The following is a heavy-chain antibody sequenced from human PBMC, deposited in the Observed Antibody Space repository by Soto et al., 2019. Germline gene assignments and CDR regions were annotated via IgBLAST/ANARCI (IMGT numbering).Heavy chain of an antibody. CDR3: ARQFTSGYYVFDY. V-gene: IGHV5-51*01. CDR2: IYPDDPDT. CDR1: GYSFTSDW. J-gene: IGHJ4*02. Sequence: GESLKISCKVSGYSFTSDWIGWVRQMPGKGLEWMAIIYPDDPDTRYSPSFEGQVTISADKSINTAYLQWSSLKASDTAMYYCARQFTSGYYVFDYWGQGTLVTVSS. D-gene: IGHD3-22*01.